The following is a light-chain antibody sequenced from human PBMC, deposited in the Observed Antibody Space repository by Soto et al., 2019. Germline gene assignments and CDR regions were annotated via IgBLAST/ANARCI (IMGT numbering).Light chain of an antibody. V-gene: IGKV3-20*01. Sequence: EIVLTQSPGTLSLSPGERATLSCRASQSVSSSYLAWYQQKPGQAPRLLISGASSRATGIPDRFSGSGSGTDFPLTISRLESEDFAVYYCQQYGSSATFGGGTKVEIK. CDR3: QQYGSSAT. J-gene: IGKJ4*02. CDR2: GAS. CDR1: QSVSSSY.